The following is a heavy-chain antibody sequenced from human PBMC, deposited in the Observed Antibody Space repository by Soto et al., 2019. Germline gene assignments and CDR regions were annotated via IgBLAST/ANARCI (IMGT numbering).Heavy chain of an antibody. CDR2: SIPNFNSP. CDR1: GGPFRSNT. J-gene: IGHJ4*02. V-gene: IGHV1-69*01. D-gene: IGHD2-8*02. Sequence: QVQLVQSGAEVKKPGSSVKVFCKASGGPFRSNTISWVRQAPGQRLEWMGGSIPNFNSPTYARKFQGRVTITADDSTNTAYIELRRLRSEDTAVYYCARDDRIGTYWPAYWGQGTQVPAPS. CDR3: ARDDRIGTYWPAY.